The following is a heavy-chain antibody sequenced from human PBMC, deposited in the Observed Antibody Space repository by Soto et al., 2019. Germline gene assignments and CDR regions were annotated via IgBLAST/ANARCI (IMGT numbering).Heavy chain of an antibody. D-gene: IGHD5-18*01. CDR3: ARENIQLWFFIDY. Sequence: SQTLSLTCAISGDSVSNNNAAWNWIRQSPSRGLEWLGRTYYMSKWYNDYAVSVKSRITINADTSKNQFSLQLNSATPEDTAVYYCARENIQLWFFIDYWRQGNPVTVSS. J-gene: IGHJ4*02. V-gene: IGHV6-1*01. CDR1: GDSVSNNNAA. CDR2: TYYMSKWYN.